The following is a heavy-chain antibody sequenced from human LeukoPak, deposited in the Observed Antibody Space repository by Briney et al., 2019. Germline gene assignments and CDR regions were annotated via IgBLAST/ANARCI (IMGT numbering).Heavy chain of an antibody. CDR1: GYTFTSYA. CDR3: ARDRVYDSSGPFDY. D-gene: IGHD3-22*01. Sequence: ASVKVSCKASGYTFTSYAMHWVRPAPGQRLEWMGWINAGNGNTKYSQKFQGRVTITRDTSASTAYMELSSLRSEDTAVYYCARDRVYDSSGPFDYWGQGTLVTVSS. CDR2: INAGNGNT. J-gene: IGHJ4*02. V-gene: IGHV1-3*01.